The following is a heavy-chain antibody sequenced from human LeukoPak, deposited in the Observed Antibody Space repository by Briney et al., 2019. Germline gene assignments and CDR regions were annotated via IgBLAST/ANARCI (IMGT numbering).Heavy chain of an antibody. CDR2: IYYSGST. Sequence: SETLSLTCTVSGGSISSYYWSWIRQPPGKGLEWIGYIYYSGSTNYNPSLKSRVTISVDTSKNQFSLKLSSVTAADTAVYYCAKDPTHYRVWDDYDSTVLGYWGQGTLVTVSS. D-gene: IGHD3-22*01. CDR1: GGSISSYY. CDR3: AKDPTHYRVWDDYDSTVLGY. V-gene: IGHV4-59*01. J-gene: IGHJ4*02.